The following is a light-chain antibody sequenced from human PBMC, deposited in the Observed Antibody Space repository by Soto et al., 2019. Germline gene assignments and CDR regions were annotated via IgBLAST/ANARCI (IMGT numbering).Light chain of an antibody. J-gene: IGLJ1*01. CDR1: GSDVGDSSH. CDR2: EVN. Sequence: QSVLTQPRSVSGSPGQSVTISCTATGSDVGDSSHVSWYQLHPGKAPKLMIYEVNNRPSGVPDRFSGSKSGSTASLTISGLQAEDEAEYYCSSYATSSTLHVFGSGTKLTVL. V-gene: IGLV2-11*01. CDR3: SSYATSSTLHV.